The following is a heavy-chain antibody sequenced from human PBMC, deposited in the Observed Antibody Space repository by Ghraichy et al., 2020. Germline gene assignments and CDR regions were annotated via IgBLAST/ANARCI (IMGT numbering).Heavy chain of an antibody. CDR3: ARVWLHQLYHFDY. CDR1: GGSISSGGYY. CDR2: IYYSGST. Sequence: SETLSLTCTVSGGSISSGGYYWSWIRQHPGKGLEWIGYIYYSGSTYYNPSLKSRVTISVDTSKNQFSLKLSSVTAADTAVYYCARVWLHQLYHFDYWGQGTLVTVSS. J-gene: IGHJ4*02. D-gene: IGHD5-24*01. V-gene: IGHV4-31*03.